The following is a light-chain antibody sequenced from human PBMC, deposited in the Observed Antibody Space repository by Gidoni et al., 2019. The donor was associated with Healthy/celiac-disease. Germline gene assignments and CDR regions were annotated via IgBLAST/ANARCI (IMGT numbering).Light chain of an antibody. J-gene: IGKJ5*01. CDR2: DAT. CDR3: QQYDTIPIT. CDR1: QDISNY. V-gene: IGKV1-33*01. Sequence: DIQITQSPSSLSASVGDRVTITCQASQDISNYLNWYQQKPGKAPKLLIFDATNLETGVPSRFSGSGSGTDFSFTISRLQPEDIVTYYCQQYDTIPITFGQGTRLEI.